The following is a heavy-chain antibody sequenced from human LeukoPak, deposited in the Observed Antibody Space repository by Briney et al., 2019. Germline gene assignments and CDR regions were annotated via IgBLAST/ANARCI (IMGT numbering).Heavy chain of an antibody. Sequence: ASVKVSCKASGYTFTSYGISWVRQAPGQGLEWMGWISAYNGNTNYAQKLQGRVTMTTDTSTSAAYMELRSLRSDDTAVYYCARMGLGYCSSTSCSQAAFDIWGQGTMVTVSS. CDR1: GYTFTSYG. CDR2: ISAYNGNT. CDR3: ARMGLGYCSSTSCSQAAFDI. D-gene: IGHD2-2*01. V-gene: IGHV1-18*01. J-gene: IGHJ3*02.